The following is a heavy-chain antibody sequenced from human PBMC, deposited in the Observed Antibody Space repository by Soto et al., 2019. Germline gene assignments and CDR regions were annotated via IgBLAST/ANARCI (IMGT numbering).Heavy chain of an antibody. J-gene: IGHJ5*02. V-gene: IGHV3-21*01. CDR1: GFTFSSYS. D-gene: IGHD6-6*01. CDR3: AREYSSSSGRRWFDP. CDR2: ISSSSSYI. Sequence: EVQLVESGGGLVKPGGSLRLSCAASGFTFSSYSMNWVRQAPGKGLEWVSSISSSSSYIYYADSVKGRFSISRDNAKNSLYLQMNSLRAEDTAVYYCAREYSSSSGRRWFDPWGQGTLVTVSS.